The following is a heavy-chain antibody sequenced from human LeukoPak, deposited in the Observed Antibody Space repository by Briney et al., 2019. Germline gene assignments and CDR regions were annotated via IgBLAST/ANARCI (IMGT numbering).Heavy chain of an antibody. CDR1: GITFGNNW. CDR3: ARDVPHNWFDT. Sequence: GGSLRLSCAASGITFGNNWMHWVRQGPGKGLVWTSRINSDGGGAIYADSVKGRFTVSRDNAKNTLYLQMNSLRAEDTAVYYCARDVPHNWFDTWGQGTLVTVSS. CDR2: INSDGGGA. J-gene: IGHJ5*02. V-gene: IGHV3-74*01.